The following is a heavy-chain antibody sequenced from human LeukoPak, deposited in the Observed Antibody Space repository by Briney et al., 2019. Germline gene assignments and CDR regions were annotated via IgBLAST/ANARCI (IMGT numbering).Heavy chain of an antibody. V-gene: IGHV3-66*01. Sequence: PGGSLRLSCAASGFTVSSSYMSWVRQAPGKGLEWVSVIYSGGSTYYADSVKGRFTISRDNSKNTLYLQMNSLRAEDTAVFYCARADYGSYFDYWGQGTLVTVSS. CDR1: GFTVSSSY. CDR3: ARADYGSYFDY. J-gene: IGHJ4*02. CDR2: IYSGGST. D-gene: IGHD4-17*01.